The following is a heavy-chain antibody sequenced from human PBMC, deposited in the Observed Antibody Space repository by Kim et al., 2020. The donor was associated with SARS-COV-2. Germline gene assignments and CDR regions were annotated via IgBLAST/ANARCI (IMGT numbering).Heavy chain of an antibody. V-gene: IGHV3-48*03. J-gene: IGHJ4*02. D-gene: IGHD5-18*01. CDR1: GFTFSSYE. Sequence: GGSLRLSCAASGFTFSSYEMNWVRQAPGKGLEWVSYISSSGSTIYYADSVKGRFTISRDNAKNSLYLQMNSLRAEDTAVYYCARLVGYSYGYDDYWGQGTLVTVSS. CDR2: ISSSGSTI. CDR3: ARLVGYSYGYDDY.